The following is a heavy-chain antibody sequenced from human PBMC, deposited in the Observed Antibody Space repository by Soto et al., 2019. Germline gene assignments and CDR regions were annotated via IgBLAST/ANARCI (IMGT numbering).Heavy chain of an antibody. Sequence: SVKVSCKASGFTFTSSAVQWVRQARGQRLERIGWIVVGSGNRNYAQKFQERVTITKDMSTNTAYKELSSLRFEDTAVYYCGGSGSSAAFYGMDVCGQGTTVTVSS. D-gene: IGHD3-10*01. CDR3: GGSGSSAAFYGMDV. V-gene: IGHV1-58*01. CDR2: IVVGSGNR. CDR1: GFTFTSSA. J-gene: IGHJ6*02.